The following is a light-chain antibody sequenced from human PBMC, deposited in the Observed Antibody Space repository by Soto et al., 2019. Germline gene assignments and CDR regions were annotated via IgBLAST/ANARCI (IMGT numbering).Light chain of an antibody. V-gene: IGLV2-14*01. J-gene: IGLJ3*02. Sequence: QSALTQPASVSGSPGQSITISCTGTSSDVGGYNYVSWYQQPPGKAPNVMIYEVSNRPSGVSNRFSGSKSGNTASLTISGLQAEDEADYYCNSYTSSSTLVFGGGTKLTVL. CDR3: NSYTSSSTLV. CDR1: SSDVGGYNY. CDR2: EVS.